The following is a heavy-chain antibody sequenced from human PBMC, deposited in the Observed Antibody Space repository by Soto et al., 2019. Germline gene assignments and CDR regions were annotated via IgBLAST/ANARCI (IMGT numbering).Heavy chain of an antibody. CDR1: GFSVSNNY. D-gene: IGHD2-8*02. CDR2: LYSDGNT. Sequence: EVQLVETGGGLIQPGGSLRLSCAASGFSVSNNYMNWVRQPPGKGLERVSVLYSDGNTYYADSVKCRFSVSRDESQNKLQLPMNSLRAEDTAVYYCARGGYYSGWAQAYYFASWGQGTLVTVSS. CDR3: ARGGYYSGWAQAYYFAS. J-gene: IGHJ4*02. V-gene: IGHV3-53*02.